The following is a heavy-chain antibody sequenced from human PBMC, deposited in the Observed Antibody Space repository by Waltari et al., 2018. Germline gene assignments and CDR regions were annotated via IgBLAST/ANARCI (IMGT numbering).Heavy chain of an antibody. J-gene: IGHJ3*02. CDR2: IYYSGST. D-gene: IGHD7-27*01. Sequence: QVQLQESGPGLVKPSEPLSLTCTVSGGSISSYYWSWIRQPPGKGLEWIGYIYYSGSTNYNPSLKSRVTISVDTSKNQFSLKLSSVTAADTAVYYCARVLGMSYAFDIWGQGTMVTVSS. V-gene: IGHV4-59*01. CDR1: GGSISSYY. CDR3: ARVLGMSYAFDI.